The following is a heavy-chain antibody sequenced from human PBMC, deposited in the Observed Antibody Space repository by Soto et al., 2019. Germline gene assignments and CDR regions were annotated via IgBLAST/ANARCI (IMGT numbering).Heavy chain of an antibody. CDR2: ISYDGSNK. J-gene: IGHJ3*02. V-gene: IGHV3-30-3*01. D-gene: IGHD3-3*01. Sequence: GGSLRLSCAASGFTFSSYAMHWVRQAPGKGLEWVAVISYDGSNKYYADSVKGRFTISRDNSKNTLYLQMNSLRAEDTAVYYCATALGPYDFWSGYYDAFDIWGQGTMVTVSS. CDR3: ATALGPYDFWSGYYDAFDI. CDR1: GFTFSSYA.